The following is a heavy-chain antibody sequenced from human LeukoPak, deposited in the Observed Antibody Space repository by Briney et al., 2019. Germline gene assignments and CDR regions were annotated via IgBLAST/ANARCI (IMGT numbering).Heavy chain of an antibody. D-gene: IGHD6-19*01. CDR2: ITWDGGSA. J-gene: IGHJ4*02. CDR3: AKDLGGTGWGYYFDY. Sequence: GGSLRLSCEASGFKFEEYTMSWIRQAPGKGLEWVSLITWDGGSAIYADSVKGRFTTSRDNSKKSLFLQMDSLRTEDTAFYYCAKDLGGTGWGYYFDYWGQGTLVTVPS. CDR1: GFKFEEYT. V-gene: IGHV3-43*01.